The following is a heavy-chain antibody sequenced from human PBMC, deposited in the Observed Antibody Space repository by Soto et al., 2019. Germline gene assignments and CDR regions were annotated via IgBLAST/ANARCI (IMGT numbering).Heavy chain of an antibody. D-gene: IGHD1-26*01. Sequence: EVQLVESGGGLVQPGGSLRLSCVASGFTFSSYTMNWVRQAPGKGLEWVSHISTNSRTIHYADSVKGRFTISRDNAKNSLYLQMNSLRDEDTAVYYCARDFAWAFDYWGQGTLLTVSP. J-gene: IGHJ4*02. CDR1: GFTFSSYT. CDR2: ISTNSRTI. CDR3: ARDFAWAFDY. V-gene: IGHV3-48*02.